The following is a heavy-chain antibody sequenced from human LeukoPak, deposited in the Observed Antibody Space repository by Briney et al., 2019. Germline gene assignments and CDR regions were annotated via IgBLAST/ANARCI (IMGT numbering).Heavy chain of an antibody. V-gene: IGHV4-38-2*01. J-gene: IGHJ4*02. Sequence: SETLSLTCAVSGYSISSGYYWGWIRPPPGKGLEWIGSIYHSGSTYYNPSLKSRVTISGDTSKNQFSLKLSSVTAADTAVYYCARHRRGVHTYYDILTGYSTHDYWGQGTLVTVSS. CDR3: ARHRRGVHTYYDILTGYSTHDY. D-gene: IGHD3-9*01. CDR1: GYSISSGYY. CDR2: IYHSGST.